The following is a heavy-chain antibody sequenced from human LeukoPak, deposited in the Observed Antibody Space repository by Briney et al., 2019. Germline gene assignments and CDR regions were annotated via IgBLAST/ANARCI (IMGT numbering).Heavy chain of an antibody. CDR1: AFTFSNYW. CDR2: IKQDGSEK. Sequence: PGGSLRLSCAASAFTFSNYWMSWVRQAPGKGLEWAANIKQDGSEKYYVDSVKGRFTISRDNAKNSLYLQMNSLRAEDTAVYYCARVLITIFGVVNNNWFDPWGQGTLVTVSS. J-gene: IGHJ5*02. V-gene: IGHV3-7*01. D-gene: IGHD3-3*01. CDR3: ARVLITIFGVVNNNWFDP.